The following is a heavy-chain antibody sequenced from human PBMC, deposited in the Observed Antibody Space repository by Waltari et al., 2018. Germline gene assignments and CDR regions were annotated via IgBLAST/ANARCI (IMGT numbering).Heavy chain of an antibody. CDR1: GFTFDIYA. D-gene: IGHD1-1*01. J-gene: IGHJ5*02. CDR3: TKDLTTAPGNVNWFHP. CDR2: LIGRWGDT. Sequence: EVQLLESGGGSAQPGESLRLSCAASGFTFDIYAMSWVRQAPGKGLEGVSSLIGRWGDTYNADSVKGRFTVSRDNSKNKVYLQMNNLRAEDTAVYYCTKDLTTAPGNVNWFHPWGQGTLVTVSS. V-gene: IGHV3-23*01.